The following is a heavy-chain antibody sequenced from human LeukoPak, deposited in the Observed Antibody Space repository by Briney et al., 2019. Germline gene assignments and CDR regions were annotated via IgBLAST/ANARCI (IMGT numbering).Heavy chain of an antibody. J-gene: IGHJ4*02. CDR3: ARGLKRGIAARPDFDY. V-gene: IGHV4-4*02. CDR2: IYHSGST. Sequence: SGTLSLTCAVSGGSISSSNWWSWVRQPPGKGLEWIGEIYHSGSTNYNPSLKSRVTISVDKSKNQFSLKLSSVTAADTAVYYCARGLKRGIAARPDFDYWGQGTLVTVSS. CDR1: GGSISSSNW. D-gene: IGHD6-6*01.